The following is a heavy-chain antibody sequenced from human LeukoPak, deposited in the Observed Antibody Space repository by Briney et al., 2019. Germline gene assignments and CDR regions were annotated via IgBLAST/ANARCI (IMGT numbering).Heavy chain of an antibody. J-gene: IGHJ4*02. Sequence: GGSLRLSCAASGFTFSWVRQAPGKGLEWVSAISGSGGSTYYADSVKGRFTISRDNSKNTLYLQMNSLRAEDTAVYYCARDRCFDWGGSFDYWGQGTLVTVSS. CDR3: ARDRCFDWGGSFDY. CDR2: ISGSGGST. V-gene: IGHV3-23*01. CDR1: GFTFS. D-gene: IGHD3-9*01.